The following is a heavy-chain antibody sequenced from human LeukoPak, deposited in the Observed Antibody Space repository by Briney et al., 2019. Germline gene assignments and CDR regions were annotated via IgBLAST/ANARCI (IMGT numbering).Heavy chain of an antibody. Sequence: SETLSLTCTVSGGSLSNDTYYWGWIRQPPGKGLKWIGNIYHSGSTYYSPSLESRVTISVDTSKNQISLKLSSVTAADTAVYYCARDAHDYGDYGWFDPWGQGTLVTVSS. CDR1: GGSLSNDTYY. V-gene: IGHV4-39*02. J-gene: IGHJ5*02. CDR3: ARDAHDYGDYGWFDP. D-gene: IGHD4-17*01. CDR2: IYHSGST.